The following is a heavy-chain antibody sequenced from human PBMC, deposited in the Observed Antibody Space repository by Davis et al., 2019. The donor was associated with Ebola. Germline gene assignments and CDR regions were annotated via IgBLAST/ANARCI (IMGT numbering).Heavy chain of an antibody. CDR3: ARWEDCSGGSCQYGMDV. CDR2: IYPGDSDT. Sequence: PGGSLRLSCKGSGYSFTSYWIGWVRQMPGKGLEWMGIIYPGDSDTRYSPSFQGQVTISADKSISTAYLQWSSLKASDTAMYYCARWEDCSGGSCQYGMDVWGQGTTVTVSS. J-gene: IGHJ6*02. CDR1: GYSFTSYW. V-gene: IGHV5-51*01. D-gene: IGHD2-15*01.